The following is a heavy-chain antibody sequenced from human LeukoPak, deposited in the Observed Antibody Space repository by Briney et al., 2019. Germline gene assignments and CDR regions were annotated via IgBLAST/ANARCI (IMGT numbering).Heavy chain of an antibody. CDR1: GFTFRSYA. D-gene: IGHD2-8*01. Sequence: GGSLRLSCAGSGFTFRSYAMSWVRQAPGKGLEWVSAISDTGATTYDADSVKGRFTISRDNSRSTLYLQMNSLRAEDTALYYCAKDTSIGRYCTNGVCSPFDYWGQGTLVTVSS. CDR2: ISDTGATT. CDR3: AKDTSIGRYCTNGVCSPFDY. V-gene: IGHV3-23*01. J-gene: IGHJ4*02.